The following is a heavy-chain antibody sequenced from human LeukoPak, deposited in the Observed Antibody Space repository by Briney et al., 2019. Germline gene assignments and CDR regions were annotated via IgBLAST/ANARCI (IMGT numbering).Heavy chain of an antibody. CDR1: GFTFSSYG. D-gene: IGHD6-13*01. CDR2: IWYDGGNK. V-gene: IGHV3-33*01. J-gene: IGHJ4*02. Sequence: PGGSLRLSCAASGFTFSSYGMHWVRQAPGKGLEWVAVIWYDGGNKYYADPVKGRFTISRDNSKNTLYLQMNSLRAEDTAVYYCARIAAAGTDFDYWGQGTLVTVSS. CDR3: ARIAAAGTDFDY.